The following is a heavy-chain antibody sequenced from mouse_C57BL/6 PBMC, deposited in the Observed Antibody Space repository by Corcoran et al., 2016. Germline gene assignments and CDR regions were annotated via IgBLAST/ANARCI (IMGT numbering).Heavy chain of an antibody. D-gene: IGHD1-1*01. V-gene: IGHV1-26*01. CDR2: INPNNGGT. Sequence: EVQLQQSGPELVKPGASVKISCKASGYTFTDYYMNWVKQSHGKSLEWIGDINPNNGGTSYNQKFKGKATLTVDKSSSTAYMELRSLTSEDSAVYYCAREEVLYGSSIFYYWGQGTTLTVSS. J-gene: IGHJ2*01. CDR3: AREEVLYGSSIFYY. CDR1: GYTFTDYY.